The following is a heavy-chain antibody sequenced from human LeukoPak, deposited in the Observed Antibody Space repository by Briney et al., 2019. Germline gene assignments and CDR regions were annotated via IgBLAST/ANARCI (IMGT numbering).Heavy chain of an antibody. CDR1: GGTFSSYD. D-gene: IGHD1-26*01. V-gene: IGHV1-69*05. Sequence: GSSVKVSCKASGGTFSSYDIRWVRQAPGQGLEWMGRIIPIFGTANYAQKFQGRVTITTDESTSTAYMELSSLRSEDTAVYYCASFNSGSDAFDVWGQGTMVTVSS. J-gene: IGHJ3*01. CDR3: ASFNSGSDAFDV. CDR2: IIPIFGTA.